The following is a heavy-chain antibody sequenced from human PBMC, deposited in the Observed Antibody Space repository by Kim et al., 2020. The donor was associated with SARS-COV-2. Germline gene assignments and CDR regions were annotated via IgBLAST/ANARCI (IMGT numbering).Heavy chain of an antibody. D-gene: IGHD2-15*01. J-gene: IGHJ4*02. V-gene: IGHV3-7*03. CDR3: ARDLTQYTPSESS. CDR1: GFTFSSYW. Sequence: GGSLRLSCAASGFTFSSYWMSWVRQAPGKGLEWVANIKQDGSEKYYVDSVKGRFTISRDNAKNSLYLQMNSLRAEDTAVYYCARDLTQYTPSESSWGQGTLVTVSS. CDR2: IKQDGSEK.